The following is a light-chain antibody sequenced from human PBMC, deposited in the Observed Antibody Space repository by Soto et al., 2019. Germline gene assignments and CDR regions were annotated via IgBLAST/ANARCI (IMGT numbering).Light chain of an antibody. CDR2: NNN. Sequence: QSVLTQPPSASGTPGQRVTISCSGSRSNIGNNAVTWYQQFPGTPPKLLIYNNNQRPSGVPDRFSGSKSGTSASLAISGLQSEDGADYYCATWDDSLNARGVFGGGTKLTVL. V-gene: IGLV1-44*01. CDR1: RSNIGNNA. CDR3: ATWDDSLNARGV. J-gene: IGLJ3*02.